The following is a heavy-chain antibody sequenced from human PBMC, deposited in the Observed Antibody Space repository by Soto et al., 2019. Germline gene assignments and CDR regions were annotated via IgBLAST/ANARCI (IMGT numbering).Heavy chain of an antibody. CDR3: ARGRLSMVRGALRYYYYGMDV. D-gene: IGHD3-10*01. V-gene: IGHV4-34*01. CDR2: INHSGST. Sequence: SETLSLTCAVYGGSFSGYYWSWIRQPPGKGLEWIGEINHSGSTNYNPSLKSRVTISVDTSKNQFSLKLSSVTAADTAVYYCARGRLSMVRGALRYYYYGMDVWGQGTTVTVSS. J-gene: IGHJ6*02. CDR1: GGSFSGYY.